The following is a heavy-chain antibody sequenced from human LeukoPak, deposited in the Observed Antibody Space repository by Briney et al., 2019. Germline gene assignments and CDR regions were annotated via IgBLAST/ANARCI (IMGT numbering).Heavy chain of an antibody. J-gene: IGHJ4*02. CDR3: AKPSRGGQWLDFDY. Sequence: GGSLRLSCAASGFTFSSYAMHWVRQAPGKGLEWVAVISYDGSNKYYADSVKGRFTISRDNSKNTLYLQMNSLRAEDTAVYYCAKPSRGGQWLDFDYWGQGTLVTVSS. D-gene: IGHD6-19*01. CDR1: GFTFSSYA. V-gene: IGHV3-30-3*02. CDR2: ISYDGSNK.